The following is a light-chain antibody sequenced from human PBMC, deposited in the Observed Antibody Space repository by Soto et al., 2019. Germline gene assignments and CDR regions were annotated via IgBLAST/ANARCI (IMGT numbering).Light chain of an antibody. CDR3: QQYNSFSYT. CDR2: DAS. CDR1: QSISSW. Sequence: GDRVTITCRASQSISSWLAWYQQKPGKAPKLLIYDASSLESGVPSRFSGSGSGTEFTLTVSSLQPDDFATYYCQQYNSFSYTFGPGTKVDIK. V-gene: IGKV1-5*01. J-gene: IGKJ2*01.